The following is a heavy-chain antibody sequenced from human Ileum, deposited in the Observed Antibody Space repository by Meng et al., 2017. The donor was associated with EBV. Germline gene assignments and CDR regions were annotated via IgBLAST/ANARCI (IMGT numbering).Heavy chain of an antibody. CDR3: ARGFYTYGSSCFDY. V-gene: IGHV4-34*01. J-gene: IGHJ4*02. D-gene: IGHD6-13*01. CDR2: INHSGST. CDR1: GGSFSGYY. Sequence: QVKLKQGGAGLLNPSETLSLPCAVYGGSFSGYYWTWIRQPPGKGLEWIGEINHSGSTNYNPSLKSRVTISVDKNQFSLKLSSVTAADTAVYYCARGFYTYGSSCFDYWGQGTLVTVSS.